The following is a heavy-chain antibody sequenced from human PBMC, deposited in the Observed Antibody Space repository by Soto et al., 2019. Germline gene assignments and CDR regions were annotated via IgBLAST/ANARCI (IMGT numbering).Heavy chain of an antibody. CDR3: ARTMYYYGPRENFSFDY. CDR2: IYYSGST. J-gene: IGHJ4*02. V-gene: IGHV4-31*03. D-gene: IGHD3-10*01. Sequence: PSETLSLTCTVSGGSISSGGYYWSWIRQHPGKGLEWIGYIYYSGSTYYNPSLKSRVTISVDTSKNQFSLKLSSVTAADTAVYYCARTMYYYGPRENFSFDYWGQGTLVTVSS. CDR1: GGSISSGGYY.